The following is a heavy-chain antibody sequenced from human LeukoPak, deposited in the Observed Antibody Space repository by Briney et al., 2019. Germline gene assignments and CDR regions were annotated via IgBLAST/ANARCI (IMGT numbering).Heavy chain of an antibody. CDR1: GVSISSYY. J-gene: IGHJ4*02. CDR2: IYYSGST. CDR3: ARQNYGDFCDY. Sequence: PSETLSLTCTVSGVSISSYYWSWIRQPPGKGLEWIGYIYYSGSTNYNPSLKSRVTISVDTSKNQFSLKLSSVTAADTAVYYCARQNYGDFCDYWGQGTLVTVSS. V-gene: IGHV4-59*08. D-gene: IGHD4-17*01.